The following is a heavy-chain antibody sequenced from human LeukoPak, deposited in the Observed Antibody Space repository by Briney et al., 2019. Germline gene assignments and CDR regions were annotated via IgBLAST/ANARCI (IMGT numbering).Heavy chain of an antibody. Sequence: PSETLSLTCTVSGGSISSGGYYWSWIRQHPGKGLEWIGYIYYSGSTYYNPSLKSRVTISVDTSKNQFSLKLSSVTAADTAVYYCARGKSYYGSGTFDIWGQGTMVTVSS. D-gene: IGHD3-10*01. CDR1: GGSISSGGYY. V-gene: IGHV4-31*03. J-gene: IGHJ3*02. CDR3: ARGKSYYGSGTFDI. CDR2: IYYSGST.